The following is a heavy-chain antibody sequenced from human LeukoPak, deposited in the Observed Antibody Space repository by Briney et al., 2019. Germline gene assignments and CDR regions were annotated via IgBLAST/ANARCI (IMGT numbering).Heavy chain of an antibody. J-gene: IGHJ3*02. CDR3: ARGVIVATHDAFDI. CDR2: INPNSGGT. Sequence: GASVKVSCKASGYTFTGYYMHWVRQAPGQGLEWMGWINPNSGGTNYAQKFQGWVTMTRDTSISTAYMELSRLRSDDTAVYYCARGVIVATHDAFDIWGQGTMVTVSS. D-gene: IGHD5-12*01. V-gene: IGHV1-2*04. CDR1: GYTFTGYY.